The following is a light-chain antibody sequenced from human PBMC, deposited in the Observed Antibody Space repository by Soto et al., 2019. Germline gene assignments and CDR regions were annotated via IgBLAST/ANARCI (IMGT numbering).Light chain of an antibody. CDR3: QSYDSSLSGYV. Sequence: QSVLTQPPSVSGAPGQRDTISCTGSNSNIGAGYDVHWYQQLPGTAPKVLIYGNSNRPSGVPDRFSGSKSGTSASLAITGLQAEDEADYYCQSYDSSLSGYVFGTGTKLTVL. V-gene: IGLV1-40*01. CDR2: GNS. CDR1: NSNIGAGYD. J-gene: IGLJ1*01.